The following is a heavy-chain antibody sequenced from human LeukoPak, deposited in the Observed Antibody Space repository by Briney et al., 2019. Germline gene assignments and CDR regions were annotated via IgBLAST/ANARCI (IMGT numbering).Heavy chain of an antibody. D-gene: IGHD2-15*01. CDR3: AREVVSSPSYFDS. CDR1: GFTVSSSY. V-gene: IGHV3-53*01. J-gene: IGHJ4*02. Sequence: GGSLRLSCAVSGFTVSSSYMYWVRQAPGKGLEWVSFFYRGDSTYYAESVWGRFTISRDNSKNTLYLLMNSLIPEDTAVYYCAREVVSSPSYFDSWGQGTLVTVSS. CDR2: FYRGDST.